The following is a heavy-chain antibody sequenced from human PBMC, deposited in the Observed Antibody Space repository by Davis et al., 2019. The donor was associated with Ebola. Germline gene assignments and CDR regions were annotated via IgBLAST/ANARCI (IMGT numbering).Heavy chain of an antibody. Sequence: ASVKVSCKASGYTFTGYYMHWVRQAPGQGLEWMGIINPSGGSTSYAQKFQGRVTMTRDTSTSTVYMELSSLRSEDTAVYYCARDLSPWSGYPTMGYWGQGTLVTVSS. J-gene: IGHJ4*02. CDR3: ARDLSPWSGYPTMGY. CDR2: INPSGGST. CDR1: GYTFTGYY. D-gene: IGHD3-3*01. V-gene: IGHV1-46*01.